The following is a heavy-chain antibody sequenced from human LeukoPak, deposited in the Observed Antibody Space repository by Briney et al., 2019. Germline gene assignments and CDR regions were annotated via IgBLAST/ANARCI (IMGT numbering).Heavy chain of an antibody. Sequence: ASVKVSCKASGYTSTGYYMHWVRQAPGQGLEWMGWINPNSGGTNYAQKFQGRVTMTRDTSISTAYMELRSLRSDDTAVYYCAREIPLRSMDYWGQGTLVTVSS. CDR2: INPNSGGT. V-gene: IGHV1-2*02. CDR1: GYTSTGYY. CDR3: AREIPLRSMDY. D-gene: IGHD1-14*01. J-gene: IGHJ4*02.